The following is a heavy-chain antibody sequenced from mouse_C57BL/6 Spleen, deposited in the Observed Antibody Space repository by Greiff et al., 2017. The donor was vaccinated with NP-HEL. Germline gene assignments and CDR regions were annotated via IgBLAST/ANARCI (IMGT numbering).Heavy chain of an antibody. CDR3: ASRGSYYYGSSSY. CDR2: IYPGSGST. V-gene: IGHV1-55*01. CDR1: GYTFTSYW. Sequence: QVQLQQPGAELVKPGASVKMSCKASGYTFTSYWITWVKQRPGQGLEWIGDIYPGSGSTNYNEKFKSKATLTVDTSSSTAYMQLSSLTSEDSAVYYCASRGSYYYGSSSYWGQGTLVTVSA. J-gene: IGHJ3*01. D-gene: IGHD1-1*01.